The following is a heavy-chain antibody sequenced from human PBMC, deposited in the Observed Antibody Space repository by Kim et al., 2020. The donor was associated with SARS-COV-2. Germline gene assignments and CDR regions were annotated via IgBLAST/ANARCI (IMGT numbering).Heavy chain of an antibody. J-gene: IGHJ6*02. V-gene: IGHV1-69*13. Sequence: SVKVSCKASGGTFSSYAISWVRQAPGQGLEWIGGIIPIFGTGKYRQKFQGSVTITPDESTSTAYIELSSLISSDPAVFYFSCSISFHSYYYFRLYVLV. CDR3: SCSISFHSYYYFRLYV. CDR2: IIPIFGTG. D-gene: IGHD3-10*02. CDR1: GGTFSSYA.